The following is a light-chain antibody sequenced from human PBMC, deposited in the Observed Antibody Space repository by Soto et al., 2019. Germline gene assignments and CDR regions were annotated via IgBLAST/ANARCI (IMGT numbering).Light chain of an antibody. CDR2: GAS. CDR1: QSVSSSY. V-gene: IGKV3-20*01. CDR3: QQCGSSPLT. J-gene: IGKJ4*01. Sequence: PGERATLSCKASQSVSSSYLAWYQQKPGQAPRLLIYGASSRATGIPDRFSGSGSGTDFTLTITRLEPEDFAVYYCQQCGSSPLTFGGGTKVEIK.